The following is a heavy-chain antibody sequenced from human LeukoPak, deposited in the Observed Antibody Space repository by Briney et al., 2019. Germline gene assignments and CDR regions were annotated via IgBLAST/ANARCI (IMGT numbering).Heavy chain of an antibody. CDR2: IYYSGST. CDR1: GGSISSGDYY. J-gene: IGHJ5*02. CDR3: ARGWGSTSHPDWFDP. V-gene: IGHV4-30-4*08. D-gene: IGHD2-2*01. Sequence: SETLSLTCTVSGGSISSGDYYWSWIRQPPGKGLEWIGYIYYSGSTYYNPSLKSRVTISVDTSKNQFSLKLSSVTAADTAVYYYARGWGSTSHPDWFDPWGQGTLVTVSS.